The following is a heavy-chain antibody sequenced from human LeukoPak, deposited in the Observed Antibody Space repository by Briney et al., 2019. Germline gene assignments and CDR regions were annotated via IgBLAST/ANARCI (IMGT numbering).Heavy chain of an antibody. Sequence: SETLFLTCTVSGYSISSGYYWGWIRPPPGKGLECIGYIHYTGSTNYNPSLKSRVTISVETSKNQFSLKLKSVTAADTAVYYCARGGYYGSGNDFRFDPWGQGTLVTVSS. CDR2: IHYTGST. V-gene: IGHV4-61*01. CDR3: ARGGYYGSGNDFRFDP. CDR1: GYSISSGYY. D-gene: IGHD3-10*01. J-gene: IGHJ5*02.